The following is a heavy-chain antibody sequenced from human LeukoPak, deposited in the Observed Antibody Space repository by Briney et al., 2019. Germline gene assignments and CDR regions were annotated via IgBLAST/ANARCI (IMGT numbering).Heavy chain of an antibody. D-gene: IGHD6-19*01. CDR2: IYHSGST. Sequence: PSETLSLTCTVSGGYIRMSTYYWGWIRQPPGKGLEWIGSIYHSGSTHYNPSLKSRVTISVDTSKNQFSLKLSFVTAADTAFYYCARGSGWNSFDPWGQGTLVTVSS. V-gene: IGHV4-39*07. CDR3: ARGSGWNSFDP. CDR1: GGYIRMSTYY. J-gene: IGHJ5*02.